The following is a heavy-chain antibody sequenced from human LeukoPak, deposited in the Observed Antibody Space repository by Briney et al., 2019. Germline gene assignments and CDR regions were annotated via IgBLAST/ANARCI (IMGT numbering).Heavy chain of an antibody. Sequence: GASVKVSCKASGYIFTSYGITWERQGPGQGLEWMGWFNAYNGNTNYAQKLKGRVTMTTDTSTSTAYMEMRSLRSDDTAVYYCAVEAKGDCSSTSCYVDYWGQGTLVTVSS. J-gene: IGHJ4*02. CDR3: AVEAKGDCSSTSCYVDY. D-gene: IGHD2-2*01. CDR1: GYIFTSYG. CDR2: FNAYNGNT. V-gene: IGHV1-18*01.